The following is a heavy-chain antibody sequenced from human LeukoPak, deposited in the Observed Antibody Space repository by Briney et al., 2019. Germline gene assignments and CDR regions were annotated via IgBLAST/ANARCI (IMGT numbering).Heavy chain of an antibody. D-gene: IGHD3-22*01. Sequence: ASVKVSCKASGYTFTSYGISWVRQAPGQGLEWMGWISAYNGNTNYAQKLQGRVTMTTDTSTSTAYMELRSLRSDDTAVYYCARDGAYYYDSSGYWPFVYWGQGTLVTVSS. CDR2: ISAYNGNT. V-gene: IGHV1-18*01. J-gene: IGHJ4*02. CDR3: ARDGAYYYDSSGYWPFVY. CDR1: GYTFTSYG.